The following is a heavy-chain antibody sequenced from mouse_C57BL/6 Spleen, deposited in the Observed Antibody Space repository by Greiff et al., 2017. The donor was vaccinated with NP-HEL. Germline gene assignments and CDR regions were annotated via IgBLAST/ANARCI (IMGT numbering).Heavy chain of an antibody. Sequence: EVQLQQSGAELVRPGASVKLSCTASGFNINDYYMHWVKQRPEQGLEWIGRIDPEDGDTEYAPKFQGKATLTADTSSNTAYLQLSSLTSEDTAVYYCTTCYYGSTDYWGQGTTLTVSS. J-gene: IGHJ2*01. V-gene: IGHV14-1*01. CDR3: TTCYYGSTDY. D-gene: IGHD1-1*01. CDR2: IDPEDGDT. CDR1: GFNINDYY.